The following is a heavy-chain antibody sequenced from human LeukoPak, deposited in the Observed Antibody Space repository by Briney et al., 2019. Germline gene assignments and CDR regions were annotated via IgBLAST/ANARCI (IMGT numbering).Heavy chain of an antibody. V-gene: IGHV3-7*01. D-gene: IGHD3-16*01. CDR2: INHNGNVN. J-gene: IGHJ4*02. CDR3: ARGGGWLGY. CDR1: GFTFSSYW. Sequence: GGSLRLSCAASGFTFSSYWMNWARQAPGKGLEWVASINHNGNVNYYVDSVKGRFTISRDNAKNSLYLQMNSLRAEDTAVYYCARGGGWLGYWGQGTLVTVSS.